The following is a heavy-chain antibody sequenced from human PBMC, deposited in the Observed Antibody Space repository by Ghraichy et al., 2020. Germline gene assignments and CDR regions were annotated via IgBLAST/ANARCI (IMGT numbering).Heavy chain of an antibody. CDR2: IQLYGSEK. J-gene: IGHJ6*02. CDR3: ARSTGVHYGIDV. Sequence: GGSLRLSCAASGFTFSSYWMTWVRQAPGKGLEWVSNIQLYGSEKYHVDSVKGRFTISRDNAENSLYLQMSSLRVEDTAVYFCARSTGVHYGIDVWGQVTTVTVSS. V-gene: IGHV3-7*01. D-gene: IGHD2-8*02. CDR1: GFTFSSYW.